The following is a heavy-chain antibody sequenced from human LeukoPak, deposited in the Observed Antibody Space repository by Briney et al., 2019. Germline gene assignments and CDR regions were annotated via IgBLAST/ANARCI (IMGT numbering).Heavy chain of an antibody. CDR1: GFSLSTSGVG. V-gene: IGHV2-5*02. D-gene: IGHD3-22*01. CDR3: AHRPYYDSSISCDY. Sequence: SGPTLVNPTQTLTLTCTFSGFSLSTSGVGVGWIRQPPGKALEWLALIYWDDDDRYSPSLKSRLTITRDTSKNQLVLTMTNMYPVDTATYYCAHRPYYDSSISCDYWGQGTLVTVSS. J-gene: IGHJ4*02. CDR2: IYWDDDD.